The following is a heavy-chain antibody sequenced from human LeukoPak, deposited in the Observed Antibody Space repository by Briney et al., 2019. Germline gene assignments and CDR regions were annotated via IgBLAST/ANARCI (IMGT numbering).Heavy chain of an antibody. CDR2: ISSIISYI. D-gene: IGHD3-10*01. J-gene: IGHJ5*02. CDR3: ARESILWTLANWFDP. CDR1: GFTFSSYS. V-gene: IGHV3-21*01. Sequence: NPGGSLRLSCAAAGFTFSSYSMNCVRQAPGKWLEWVSSISSIISYIYYADSGKGRLTISTDNAKNSLYLQMTSLRAEDTAVYYCARESILWTLANWFDPWGQGTPVTVSS.